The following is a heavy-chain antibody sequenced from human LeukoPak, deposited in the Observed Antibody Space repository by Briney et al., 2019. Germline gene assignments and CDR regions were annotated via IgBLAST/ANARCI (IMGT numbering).Heavy chain of an antibody. CDR1: GFTFSSYE. J-gene: IGHJ4*02. CDR2: ISSSGNTI. CDR3: ARELRTFDS. V-gene: IGHV3-48*03. D-gene: IGHD3-16*01. Sequence: QPGGSLRLSCVTSGFTFSSYEMNWVRQAPGKGLEWVSYISSSGNTIYYAHSVKGRFTISRDNARNSLYLQMNNLRAEDTAVYYCARELRTFDSWGQGTLVTVSS.